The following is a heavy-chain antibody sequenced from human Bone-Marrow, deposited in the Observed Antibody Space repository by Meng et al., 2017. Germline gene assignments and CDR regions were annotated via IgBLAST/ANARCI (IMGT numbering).Heavy chain of an antibody. Sequence: EVQLVESVGGLVPPGGSRRLSCADSGFALRNNWMHWVRQAPGKGLVWVARMNPGETTITHEGSVMGRFTISRDIARNTLHLQMNSLRAVVSALYFCVRDFGGESDFWGQGTLVTVSS. D-gene: IGHD3-10*01. CDR3: VRDFGGESDF. CDR2: MNPGETTI. CDR1: GFALRNNW. J-gene: IGHJ4*02. V-gene: IGHV3-74*03.